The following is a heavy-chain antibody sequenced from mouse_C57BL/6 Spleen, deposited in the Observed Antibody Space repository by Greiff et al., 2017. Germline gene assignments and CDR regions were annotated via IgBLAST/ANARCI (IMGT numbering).Heavy chain of an antibody. Sequence: VQLQQSGAELARPGASVKLSCKASGYTFTSYGISWVKQRTGQGLEWIGEIYPRSGNTYYNEKFKGKATLTADKSSSTAYMGLRSLTSEDSAVYFCARGGTLRYFDVWGTGTTVTVSS. J-gene: IGHJ1*03. V-gene: IGHV1-81*01. CDR3: ARGGTLRYFDV. CDR2: IYPRSGNT. D-gene: IGHD3-3*01. CDR1: GYTFTSYG.